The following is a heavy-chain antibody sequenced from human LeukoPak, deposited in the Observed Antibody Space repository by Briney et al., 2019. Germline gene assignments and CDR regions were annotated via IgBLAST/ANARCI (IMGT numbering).Heavy chain of an antibody. Sequence: GGSLRLSCAASGFTFSGSAMHWVRQASGKGLEWVGRIRSKANSYATAYAASVKGRFTISRDDSKNTAYLQMNSLKTEDTAVYYCTRQGGYDSSGYYYYYMDVWGKGTTVTVSS. D-gene: IGHD5-12*01. CDR3: TRQGGYDSSGYYYYYMDV. CDR1: GFTFSGSA. J-gene: IGHJ6*03. V-gene: IGHV3-73*01. CDR2: IRSKANSYAT.